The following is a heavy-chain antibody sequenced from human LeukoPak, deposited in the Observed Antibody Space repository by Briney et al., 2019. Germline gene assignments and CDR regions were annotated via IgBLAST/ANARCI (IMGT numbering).Heavy chain of an antibody. CDR1: GFTFSGYA. CDR3: ARPIYGSADYNGMDV. D-gene: IGHD3-10*01. V-gene: IGHV3-64*01. CDR2: ISNNGGST. Sequence: PGGSVRLSCATSGFTFSGYAMHWVRQAPGKGLEYVSGISNNGGSTFYANSVKGRFTISRDNSKNTLYLQMGSLRADDMAVYYCARPIYGSADYNGMDVWGQGTTVTVSS. J-gene: IGHJ6*02.